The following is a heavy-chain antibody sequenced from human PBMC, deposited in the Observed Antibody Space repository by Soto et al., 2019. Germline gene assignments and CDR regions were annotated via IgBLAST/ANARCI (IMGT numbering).Heavy chain of an antibody. J-gene: IGHJ4*02. D-gene: IGHD3-9*01. V-gene: IGHV3-66*01. CDR3: ARAYYDILTGYYFDY. CDR2: IYSGGST. CDR1: GFTVSSNY. Sequence: EVQLVESGGGLVQPGGSLRLSCAASGFTVSSNYMSWVRQAPGKGLEWVSVIYSGGSTYYADSVKGRFTISRDNSKNTLYLQSNSLRAEYTAVYYCARAYYDILTGYYFDYWGQGTLGTVSS.